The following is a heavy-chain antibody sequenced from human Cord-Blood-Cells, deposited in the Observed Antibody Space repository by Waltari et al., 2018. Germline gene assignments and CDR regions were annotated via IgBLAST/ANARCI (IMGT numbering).Heavy chain of an antibody. V-gene: IGHV3-21*01. CDR1: GFTFSSYS. Sequence: EVQLVESGGGLVKPGGSLRLSCAASGFTFSSYSMNWVRQAPGKGLEWVSSISSSSSYIYYADSVKGRFTISRDNAKNSLYLQMNSLRAEDMAVYYCARAVRERRIDYWGQGTLVTVSS. CDR2: ISSSSSYI. J-gene: IGHJ4*02. CDR3: ARAVRERRIDY. D-gene: IGHD1-1*01.